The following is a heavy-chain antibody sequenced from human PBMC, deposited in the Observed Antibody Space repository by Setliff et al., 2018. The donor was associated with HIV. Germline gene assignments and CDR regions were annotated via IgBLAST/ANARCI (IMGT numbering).Heavy chain of an antibody. V-gene: IGHV1-3*01. CDR2: IHPGNDNR. D-gene: IGHD2-2*01. Sequence: GASVKVSCKASGYTFNSYLVYWVRQAPRQRLEWMGWIHPGNDNREYSQRFQGRLTMTRDTSASMVYMELNSLTSEDTAVYFCARFSSVYAAIDNWGPGTLVTVSS. J-gene: IGHJ4*02. CDR3: ARFSSVYAAIDN. CDR1: GYTFNSYL.